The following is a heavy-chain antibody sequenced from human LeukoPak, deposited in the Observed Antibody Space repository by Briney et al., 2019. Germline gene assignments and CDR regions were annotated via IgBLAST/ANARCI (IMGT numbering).Heavy chain of an antibody. D-gene: IGHD1-14*01. J-gene: IGHJ3*01. CDR1: GYTFTGYF. V-gene: IGHV1-2*02. CDR3: ARSGTDALDV. Sequence: ASVTVSCTASGYTFTGYFMHWVRQAPGQGLEWMAWINPDSGGTQYAQKFQGRVTVTRDTSISTAYMELTRLRSDDTAVYYCARSGTDALDVWGQGTMVTVSS. CDR2: INPDSGGT.